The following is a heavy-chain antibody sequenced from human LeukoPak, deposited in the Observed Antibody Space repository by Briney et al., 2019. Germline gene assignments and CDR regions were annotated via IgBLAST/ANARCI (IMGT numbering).Heavy chain of an antibody. CDR1: GFTFSSYA. V-gene: IGHV3-23*01. Sequence: GGSLRLSCAASGFTFSSYAMSWVRQAPGKGLEWVSAISGSGGSTYYADSVKGRFTISRDNSKNTLYLQMNSLKTEDTAVYYCTTQVSKEMWYDSSGYYLYFDMDVWGQGTTVTVSS. J-gene: IGHJ6*02. CDR2: ISGSGGST. D-gene: IGHD3-22*01. CDR3: TTQVSKEMWYDSSGYYLYFDMDV.